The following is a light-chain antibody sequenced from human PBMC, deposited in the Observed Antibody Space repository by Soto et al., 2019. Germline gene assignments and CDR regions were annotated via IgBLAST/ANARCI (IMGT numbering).Light chain of an antibody. CDR1: SSDVGRYNF. CDR2: EGT. V-gene: IGLV2-23*03. Sequence: QSALTQPASVSGSPGQSITISCTGTSSDVGRYNFVSGYQQHPGKAPKFIIYEGTKRPSGVSNRFSSSKSGNTASLTISGLQAEDEADYYCSSYAGADTFVIFGGGTKLTVL. J-gene: IGLJ2*01. CDR3: SSYAGADTFVI.